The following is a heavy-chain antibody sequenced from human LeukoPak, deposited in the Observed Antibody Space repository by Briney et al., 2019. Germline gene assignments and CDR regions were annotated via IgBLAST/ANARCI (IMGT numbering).Heavy chain of an antibody. CDR2: ISYDGSNK. CDR1: GFTFSSYA. Sequence: GGSLRLSCAASGFTFSSYAMHWVRQAPGKGLEWVAVISYDGSNKYYADSVKGRFTISRDNSKNTLYLQMNSLRAEDTAVYYCARDRDSSGYLYYFDYWGQGTLVTVSS. CDR3: ARDRDSSGYLYYFDY. J-gene: IGHJ4*02. V-gene: IGHV3-30-3*01. D-gene: IGHD3-22*01.